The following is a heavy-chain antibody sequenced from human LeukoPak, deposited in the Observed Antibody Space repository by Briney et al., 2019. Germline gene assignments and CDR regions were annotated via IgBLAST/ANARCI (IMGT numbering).Heavy chain of an antibody. Sequence: SETLSLTCTVSGGSISSSSYYWGWIRQPPGKGLEWNGSIYYSGSTYYNPSLKSRVTISVDTSKNQFSLKLSSVTAADTAVYYCARGEYCSGGSCYFTARNWFDPWGQGTLVTVSS. CDR1: GGSISSSSYY. CDR2: IYYSGST. V-gene: IGHV4-39*01. D-gene: IGHD2-15*01. J-gene: IGHJ5*02. CDR3: ARGEYCSGGSCYFTARNWFDP.